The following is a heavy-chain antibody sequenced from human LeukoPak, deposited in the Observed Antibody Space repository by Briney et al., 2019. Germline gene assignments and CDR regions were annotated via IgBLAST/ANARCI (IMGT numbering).Heavy chain of an antibody. CDR1: GYTLTALS. V-gene: IGHV1-24*01. CDR3: ATDRYSSSWYYFVY. D-gene: IGHD6-13*01. CDR2: FDPEDGET. J-gene: IGHJ4*02. Sequence: ASVKVSCKVSGYTLTALSMRWVRQAPGEGLEWMGGFDPEDGETIYAQKSQGRVTMTEDTPTDTAYMELSNLRSEDTAVYYCATDRYSSSWYYFVYWGQGTLVTVSS.